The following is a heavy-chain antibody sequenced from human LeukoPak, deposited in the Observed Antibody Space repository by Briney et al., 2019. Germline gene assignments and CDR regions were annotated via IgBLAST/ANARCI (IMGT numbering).Heavy chain of an antibody. CDR2: IYHSGST. CDR3: ARFGSAAADGQLGFDP. Sequence: PSQTLSLTCAVSGGSISSGGYSWSWIRQPPGKGLEWIGYIYHSGSTYYNPSLKSRVTISVDRSKNQFSLKLSSVTAADTAVYYCARFGSAAADGQLGFDPWGQGTLVTVSS. D-gene: IGHD6-13*01. V-gene: IGHV4-30-2*01. CDR1: GGSISSGGYS. J-gene: IGHJ5*02.